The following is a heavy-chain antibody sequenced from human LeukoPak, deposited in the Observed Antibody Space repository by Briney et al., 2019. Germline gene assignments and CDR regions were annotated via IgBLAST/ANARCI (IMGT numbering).Heavy chain of an antibody. CDR2: ISWNSGSI. Sequence: GRSLRLSCAASGFTFDDYAMHWVRHAPGKGLEWVSGISWNSGSIGYADSVKGRFTISRDNAKNSLYLQMNSLRAEDTALYYCAKDIVVVVAATGPFDYWGQGTLVTVSS. CDR1: GFTFDDYA. CDR3: AKDIVVVVAATGPFDY. D-gene: IGHD2-15*01. V-gene: IGHV3-9*01. J-gene: IGHJ4*02.